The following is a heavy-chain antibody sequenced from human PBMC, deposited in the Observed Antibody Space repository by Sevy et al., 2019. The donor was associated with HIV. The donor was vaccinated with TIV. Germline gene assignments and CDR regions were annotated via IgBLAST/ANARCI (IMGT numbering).Heavy chain of an antibody. D-gene: IGHD5-18*01. J-gene: IGHJ6*02. CDR3: AKDTVPVGYRFDHQYTYYYGMDV. V-gene: IGHV3-9*01. CDR1: GSGFRFDDYA. Sequence: GGSLRLSCVASGSGFRFDDYAMNWVRQAPGKGLEWVAGISWNGFSTGYGDSVKGRATISRDNAKNSVYLQMNNLRDEDTALYYCAKDTVPVGYRFDHQYTYYYGMDVWGQGTTVTVSS. CDR2: ISWNGFST.